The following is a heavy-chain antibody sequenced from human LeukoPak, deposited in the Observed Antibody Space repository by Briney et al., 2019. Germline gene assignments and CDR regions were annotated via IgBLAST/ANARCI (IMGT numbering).Heavy chain of an antibody. V-gene: IGHV3-21*01. J-gene: IGHJ3*01. Sequence: GGSLRLSCAASGFGFSVLTMNWVRQAPGKGLEWVSPISGRSSFIWYADSVKGRFIISRDNAENSLFLQLNGLRAEDTAVYYCVREASHVFDFWGQGTMVTVSS. CDR1: GFGFSVLT. CDR2: ISGRSSFI. CDR3: VREASHVFDF.